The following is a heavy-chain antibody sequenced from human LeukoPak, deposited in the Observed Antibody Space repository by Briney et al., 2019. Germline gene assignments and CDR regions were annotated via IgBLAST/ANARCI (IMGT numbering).Heavy chain of an antibody. J-gene: IGHJ4*02. CDR2: ISYDGSNK. D-gene: IGHD3-16*01. Sequence: GGSLRLSCAASGFTFSSYAMNWVRQAPGKGLEWVAVISYDGSNKYYADSVKGRFTISRDNSKNTLYPQMNSLRAEDTAVYYCARDVSLGGEFFDYWGQGTLVTVSS. V-gene: IGHV3-30*04. CDR3: ARDVSLGGEFFDY. CDR1: GFTFSSYA.